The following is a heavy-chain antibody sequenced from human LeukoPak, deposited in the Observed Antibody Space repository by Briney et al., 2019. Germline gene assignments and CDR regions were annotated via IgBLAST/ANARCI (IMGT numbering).Heavy chain of an antibody. CDR1: EFIFSSYS. CDR2: IDTRGSTT. V-gene: IGHV3-48*02. D-gene: IGHD5-12*01. Sequence: GGSLRLSCAASEFIFSSYSMNWVRQAPGKGLEWVSYIDTRGSTTSYADSVKGRFTISRDSAKNSLYLQMNRLRDEDTAVYYCAREGFYSGNDRWGQGTLVTVSS. J-gene: IGHJ4*02. CDR3: AREGFYSGNDR.